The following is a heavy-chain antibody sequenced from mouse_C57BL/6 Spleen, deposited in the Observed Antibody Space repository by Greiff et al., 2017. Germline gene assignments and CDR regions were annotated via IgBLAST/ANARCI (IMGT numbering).Heavy chain of an antibody. D-gene: IGHD1-1*01. V-gene: IGHV3-6*01. J-gene: IGHJ2*01. CDR1: GYSITSGYY. CDR3: ARDRGYYYGSSWDY. CDR2: ISYDGSN. Sequence: EVQLQESGPGLVKPSQSLSLTCSVTGYSITSGYYWNWIRQFPGNKLEWMGYISYDGSNNYNPSLKNRISITRDTSKNQFFLKLNSVTTEDTATYYCARDRGYYYGSSWDYWGQGTTLTVSS.